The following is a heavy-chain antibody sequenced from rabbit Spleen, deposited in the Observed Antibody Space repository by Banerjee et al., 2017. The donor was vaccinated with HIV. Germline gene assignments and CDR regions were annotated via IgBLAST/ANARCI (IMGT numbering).Heavy chain of an antibody. J-gene: IGHJ6*01. Sequence: QSLEESGGDLVKPGAALTLTCTASGFSFNYNDYMCWVRQPPGKGPEWIACIGATITYTTYYATWAKGRFTISKTSSTTVTLQMTSLTAADTATYFCARDTSTSFSSYGMDLWGPGTLVTVS. CDR1: GFSFNYNDY. D-gene: IGHD1-1*01. CDR2: IGATITYTT. CDR3: ARDTSTSFSSYGMDL. V-gene: IGHV1S40*01.